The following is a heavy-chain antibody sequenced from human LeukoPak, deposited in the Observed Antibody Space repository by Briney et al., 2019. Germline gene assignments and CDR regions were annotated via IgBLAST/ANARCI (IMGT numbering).Heavy chain of an antibody. Sequence: ASVKVSCKTSGYTFTIYGISWVRQAPGQGLEWMGWISTYNGNTNYAQKLQGRVTMTTDTSTRTAYMELRSLRSDDTAVYYCATYSYAYGMDVWGQGTTVTVSS. D-gene: IGHD5-18*01. CDR3: ATYSYAYGMDV. CDR2: ISTYNGNT. V-gene: IGHV1-18*01. J-gene: IGHJ6*02. CDR1: GYTFTIYG.